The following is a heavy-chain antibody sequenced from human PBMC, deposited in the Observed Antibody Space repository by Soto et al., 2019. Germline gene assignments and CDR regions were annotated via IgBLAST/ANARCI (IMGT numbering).Heavy chain of an antibody. J-gene: IGHJ4*02. CDR2: IKQDGSEK. V-gene: IGHV3-7*03. CDR1: GFTFSSYA. Sequence: GSLRLSCAASGFTFSSYAMHWVRQAPGKGLEWVANIKQDGSEKHYVDSVKGRFTISRDNGKKSLYLQMNSLRAEDTAVYYCATAVWGYGDFHFDYWGQGTLVTVSS. D-gene: IGHD4-17*01. CDR3: ATAVWGYGDFHFDY.